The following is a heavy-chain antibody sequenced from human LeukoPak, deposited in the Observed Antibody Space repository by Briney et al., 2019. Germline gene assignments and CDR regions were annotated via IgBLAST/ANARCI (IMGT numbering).Heavy chain of an antibody. CDR2: IYYSGST. Sequence: SGTLSLTCTVSGGSISSGDYHWSWIRQPPGKGLEWIGYIYYSGSTYYNPSLKSRVTISVDTSKNQFSLKLSSVTAADTAVYYCARDPAYDYVWGSPTGVDIWGQGTMVTVSS. V-gene: IGHV4-30-4*08. D-gene: IGHD3-16*01. CDR3: ARDPAYDYVWGSPTGVDI. J-gene: IGHJ3*02. CDR1: GGSISSGDYH.